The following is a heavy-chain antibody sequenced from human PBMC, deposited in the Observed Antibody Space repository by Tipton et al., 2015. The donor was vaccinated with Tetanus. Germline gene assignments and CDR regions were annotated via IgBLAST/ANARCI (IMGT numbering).Heavy chain of an antibody. J-gene: IGHJ3*02. CDR3: ARVRVHFYERGAFDI. D-gene: IGHD2/OR15-2a*01. CDR1: GYTFTSYG. CDR2: ISAYNGDT. Sequence: QLVQSGAEVKKPGASVKVSCKASGYTFTSYGISWVRQAPGQGLERMGWISAYNGDTNYAQKLQGRVTITSDTYTSTDCMERWCLRSDDTAVYYCARVRVHFYERGAFDIWGQGTMVTVSS. V-gene: IGHV1-18*01.